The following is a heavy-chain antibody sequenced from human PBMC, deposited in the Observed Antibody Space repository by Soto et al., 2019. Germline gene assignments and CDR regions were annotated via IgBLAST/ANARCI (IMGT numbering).Heavy chain of an antibody. V-gene: IGHV3-73*01. CDR1: GFTFSDSA. D-gene: IGHD4-4*01. Sequence: EVPLVESGGGLVQPGGSLKLSCAASGFTFSDSAIHWVRQASGKGLEWVGRIRSKARNYATAYAASVRGRFTVSRDEPKNTRYLQMNSLKTEDTDVYYCTRLVEVTIVMYGFGVGGHGTLVTVSS. J-gene: IGHJ3*01. CDR2: IRSKARNYAT. CDR3: TRLVEVTIVMYGFGV.